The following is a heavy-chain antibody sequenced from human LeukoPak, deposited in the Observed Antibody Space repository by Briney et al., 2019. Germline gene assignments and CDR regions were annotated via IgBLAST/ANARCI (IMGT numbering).Heavy chain of an antibody. D-gene: IGHD6-13*01. CDR2: IIPILGIA. CDR1: GGTFSSYA. CDR3: ARGLEGQQLAAELDY. Sequence: ASVKVSCKASGGTFSSYAISWVRQAPGQGLEWMGRIIPILGIANYAQKFQGRVTITADKSTSTAYMELSSLRSEDTAVYYCARGLEGQQLAAELDYWGQGTLVTVSS. J-gene: IGHJ4*02. V-gene: IGHV1-69*04.